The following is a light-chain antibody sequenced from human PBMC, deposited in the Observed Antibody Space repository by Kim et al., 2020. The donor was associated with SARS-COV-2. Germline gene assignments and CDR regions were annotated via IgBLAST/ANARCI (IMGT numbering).Light chain of an antibody. Sequence: ASVGDTVTITCRASQGINNWLAWYQQKPGKAPKLLINAASSLQSGVPSRFTGSASGTDFTLTISSLQPEDFATYYCQQANSFPLTFGGGTKVDIK. J-gene: IGKJ4*01. CDR2: AAS. CDR1: QGINNW. V-gene: IGKV1-12*01. CDR3: QQANSFPLT.